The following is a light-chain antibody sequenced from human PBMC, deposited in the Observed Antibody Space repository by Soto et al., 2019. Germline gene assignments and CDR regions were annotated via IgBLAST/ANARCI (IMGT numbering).Light chain of an antibody. V-gene: IGKV3-11*01. CDR1: QSVSSY. CDR2: DAF. Sequence: EIVLTQSPATLSLSPGERATLSCRASQSVSSYLAWYQQKPGQAPRLLIYDAFNMATGIPARFSGSGSGTDFTLTISSLEPEDFAVYYCQQRSNWPRTFGQGTKVEIK. J-gene: IGKJ1*01. CDR3: QQRSNWPRT.